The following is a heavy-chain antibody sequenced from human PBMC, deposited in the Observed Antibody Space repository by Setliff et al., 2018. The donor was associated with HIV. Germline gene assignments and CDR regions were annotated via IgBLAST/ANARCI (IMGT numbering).Heavy chain of an antibody. CDR2: INHSGST. J-gene: IGHJ3*02. CDR3: ARGRYRTTMVVMAAGGAFDI. V-gene: IGHV4-34*01. CDR1: GGSFSNYF. D-gene: IGHD3-22*01. Sequence: PSETLSLTCAVYGGSFSNYFWSWIRQPPGKGLEWIGDINHSGSTNYNPSLKSRVTMSVETSKNQFSLKLSSVTAADTAVYYCARGRYRTTMVVMAAGGAFDIWGQGTVVTVSS.